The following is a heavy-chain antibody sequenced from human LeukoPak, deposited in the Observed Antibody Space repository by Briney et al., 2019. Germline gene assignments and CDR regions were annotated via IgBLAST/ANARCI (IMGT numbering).Heavy chain of an antibody. J-gene: IGHJ4*02. CDR1: GYSNSKGYY. CDR2: IYHSGST. Sequence: SETLSLTCAFYGYSNSKGYYWGWIRQPPGKGLEWIGSIYHSGSTYYNPSLKSRVTISGDTSKNQFSLKLSFVTAADTAVYYCASMDYYGSGSYPPGVYFDYWGQGTLVTVSS. CDR3: ASMDYYGSGSYPPGVYFDY. V-gene: IGHV4-38-2*01. D-gene: IGHD3-10*01.